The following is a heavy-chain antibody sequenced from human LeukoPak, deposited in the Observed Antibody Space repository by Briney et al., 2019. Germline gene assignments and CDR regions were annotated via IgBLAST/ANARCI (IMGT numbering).Heavy chain of an antibody. CDR1: GYSFTDYY. Sequence: GASVKVSCKTSGYSFTDYYMHWVRQAPGQGLEWMGWINPNSGGTSSAQKFQGRVTMTRDTSITTVYMEVSWLTSDDTAVYYCARARGGLTCDYWGQGTLVTVSS. V-gene: IGHV1-2*02. CDR3: ARARGGLTCDY. D-gene: IGHD2-21*02. J-gene: IGHJ4*02. CDR2: INPNSGGT.